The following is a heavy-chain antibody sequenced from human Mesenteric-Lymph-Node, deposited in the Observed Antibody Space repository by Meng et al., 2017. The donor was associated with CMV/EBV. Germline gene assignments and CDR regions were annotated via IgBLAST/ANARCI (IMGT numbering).Heavy chain of an antibody. CDR1: GGSISSSSYY. Sequence: SETLSLTCTVSGGSISSSSYYWGWIRQPPGKGLEWIGSIYYSGSTYYNPSLKSRVTISVDTSKNQFSLKLSSVTAADTAVYYCARYCSSTSCLEEDAFDIWGQGTMVTVSS. D-gene: IGHD2-2*01. CDR2: IYYSGST. J-gene: IGHJ3*02. V-gene: IGHV4-39*07. CDR3: ARYCSSTSCLEEDAFDI.